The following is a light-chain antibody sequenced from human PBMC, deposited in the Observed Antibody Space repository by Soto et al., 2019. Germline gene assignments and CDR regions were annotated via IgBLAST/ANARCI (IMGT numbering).Light chain of an antibody. Sequence: EIVLTQSPATLSWSPGERATLSCRASQNVSNSLAWYQQKPGQAPRLLIYDASNRATGIPARFSGSGSGTDFTLTISSLEPEDFAVYYCQQYGSSRWTFGQGTKLE. J-gene: IGKJ1*01. CDR3: QQYGSSRWT. V-gene: IGKV3-11*01. CDR1: QNVSNS. CDR2: DAS.